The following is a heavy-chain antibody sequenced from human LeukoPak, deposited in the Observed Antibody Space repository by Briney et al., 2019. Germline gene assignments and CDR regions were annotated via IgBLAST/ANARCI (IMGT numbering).Heavy chain of an antibody. CDR2: ISSSSSYI. Sequence: PGGSLRLSCAASGFTSSSYSMNWVRQAPGKGLEWVSSISSSSSYIYYADSVKGRFTISRDNAKNSLYLQMNSLGAEDTAVYYCATLGSNYGMDVWGKGTTVTVSS. CDR1: GFTSSSYS. CDR3: ATLGSNYGMDV. D-gene: IGHD7-27*01. V-gene: IGHV3-21*01. J-gene: IGHJ6*04.